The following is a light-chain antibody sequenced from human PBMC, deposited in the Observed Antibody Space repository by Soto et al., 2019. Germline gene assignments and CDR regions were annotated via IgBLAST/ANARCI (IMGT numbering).Light chain of an antibody. V-gene: IGKV1-39*01. CDR2: SAT. CDR3: QQTYTIPWT. J-gene: IGKJ1*01. CDR1: QSFSNY. Sequence: DIQMTQSPSSVSASVGDRITITCRTSQSFSNYLTWYQHKPGKAPKLLIYSATVLQSGVPSRFSGSGSVTDFTLTISRLQPEDSATYYCQQTYTIPWTFGQGTRVEIK.